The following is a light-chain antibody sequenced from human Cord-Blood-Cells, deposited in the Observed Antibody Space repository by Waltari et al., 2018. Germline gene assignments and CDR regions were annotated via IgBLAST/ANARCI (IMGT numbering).Light chain of an antibody. CDR1: QSLLHSNGYNY. CDR2: LGS. CDR3: MQALQTPRT. Sequence: DIVMTQSPLFLPVSPGEPASIACRPSQSLLHSNGYNYFDWYLQKPGQSPQLLIYLGSNRASGVPDRFSGSGSGTDFTLKISRVEAEDVGVYYCMQALQTPRTFGQGTKLGIK. V-gene: IGKV2-28*01. J-gene: IGKJ2*01.